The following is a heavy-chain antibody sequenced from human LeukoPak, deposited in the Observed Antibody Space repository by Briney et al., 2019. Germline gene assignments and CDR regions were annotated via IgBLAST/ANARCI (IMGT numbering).Heavy chain of an antibody. Sequence: SETLSLTCAVSGYSISSGYYWGWIRQPPGKGLEWIGSIYHSGSTYYNPSLKCRVTISVDTSKNQFSLKLSSVTAADTAVYYCASAYDFWSGYYSPGGYYFDYWGQGTLVTVSS. CDR2: IYHSGST. CDR1: GYSISSGYY. CDR3: ASAYDFWSGYYSPGGYYFDY. V-gene: IGHV4-38-2*01. J-gene: IGHJ4*02. D-gene: IGHD3-3*01.